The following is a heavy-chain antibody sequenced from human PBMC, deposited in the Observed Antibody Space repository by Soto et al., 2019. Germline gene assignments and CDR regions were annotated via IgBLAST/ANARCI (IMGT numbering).Heavy chain of an antibody. CDR2: IIPIFGTA. CDR3: ARWHPLWLGNYYYGMDV. D-gene: IGHD5-18*01. CDR1: GGTFSSYA. V-gene: IGHV1-69*06. J-gene: IGHJ6*02. Sequence: SVKVSCKASGGTFSSYAISWVRQAPGQGLEWMGGIIPIFGTANYAQRFQGRVTITADKSTSTAYMELSSLRSEDTAVYYCARWHPLWLGNYYYGMDVWGQGTTVTVSS.